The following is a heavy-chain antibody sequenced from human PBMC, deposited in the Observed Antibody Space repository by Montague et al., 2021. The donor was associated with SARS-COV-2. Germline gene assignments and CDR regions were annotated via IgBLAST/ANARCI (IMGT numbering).Heavy chain of an antibody. V-gene: IGHV4-39*01. CDR1: GGSISSSSYY. Sequence: SETLSLTCTVSGGSISSSSYYWGWIRQPPGKGLEWIGSIYYSGSTYYNPSLKSRVTISVDTSKNQFSLKLSSVTAADTAVYYCARQRWGGLVSPPRFFDYWGQGTLVTVSS. CDR2: IYYSGST. J-gene: IGHJ4*02. CDR3: ARQRWGGLVSPPRFFDY. D-gene: IGHD6-19*01.